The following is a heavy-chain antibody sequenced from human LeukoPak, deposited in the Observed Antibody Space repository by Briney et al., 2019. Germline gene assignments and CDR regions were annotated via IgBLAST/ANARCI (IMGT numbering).Heavy chain of an antibody. D-gene: IGHD6-13*01. V-gene: IGHV1-2*02. CDR1: GYTFTGYY. CDR2: INPNSGGT. Sequence: VASVKVSFKASGYTFTGYYMHWVRQAPGQGLEWMGWINPNSGGTNYAQKFQGRVTMTRDTSISTAYMELSRLRSDDTAVYYCARNPGSIAAAGEADYWGQGTLVTVSS. J-gene: IGHJ4*02. CDR3: ARNPGSIAAAGEADY.